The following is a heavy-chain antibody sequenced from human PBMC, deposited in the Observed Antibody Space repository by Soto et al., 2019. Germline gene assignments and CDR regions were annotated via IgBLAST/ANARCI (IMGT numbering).Heavy chain of an antibody. D-gene: IGHD6-19*01. CDR1: GFTFSSYA. CDR3: AKDRVAGTLSLLYYYYGMDV. Sequence: GGSLRLSCAASGFTFSSYAMSWVRQAPGKGLEWVSAISGSGGSTYYADSVKGRFTISRDNSKNTLYLQMNSLRAEDTAVYYCAKDRVAGTLSLLYYYYGMDVWGQGTTVTVS. J-gene: IGHJ6*02. V-gene: IGHV3-23*01. CDR2: ISGSGGST.